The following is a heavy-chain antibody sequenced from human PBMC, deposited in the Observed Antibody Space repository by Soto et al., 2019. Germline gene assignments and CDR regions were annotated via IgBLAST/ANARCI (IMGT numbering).Heavy chain of an antibody. V-gene: IGHV3-21*01. D-gene: IGHD4-17*01. CDR3: ARGTMTTEAFDI. CDR1: GFTFSSYI. Sequence: PGGSLILSCAASGFTFSSYIMNWVRQAPGKGLEWVSSISSSSSYIYYADSVKGRFTISRDNAKNSLYLQMNSLRAEDTAVYYCARGTMTTEAFDIWGQGTMVTVSS. CDR2: ISSSSSYI. J-gene: IGHJ3*02.